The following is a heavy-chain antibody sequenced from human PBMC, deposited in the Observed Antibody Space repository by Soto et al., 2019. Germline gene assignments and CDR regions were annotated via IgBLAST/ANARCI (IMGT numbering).Heavy chain of an antibody. D-gene: IGHD3-3*01. Sequence: SETLSLTCAVYGGSFSGYYWSWIRQPPGKGLEWIGEINHSGSTNYNPSLKSRVTISVDTSKNQFSLKLSSVTAADTAVYYCSRKGAYYDFWSGYWQMAQGTTANWFDPWGQGTLVTVSS. CDR2: INHSGST. V-gene: IGHV4-34*01. J-gene: IGHJ5*02. CDR1: GGSFSGYY. CDR3: SRKGAYYDFWSGYWQMAQGTTANWFDP.